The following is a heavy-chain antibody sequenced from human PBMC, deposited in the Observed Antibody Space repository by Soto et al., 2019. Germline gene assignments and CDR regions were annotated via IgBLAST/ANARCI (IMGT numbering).Heavy chain of an antibody. V-gene: IGHV3-53*01. CDR2: IYSGGST. CDR1: GFTVSSNY. Sequence: GSLRLSCAASGFTVSSNYMSWVRQAPGKGLEWVSVIYSGGSTYYADSVKGRFTISRDNSKNTLYLQMNSLRAEDTAVYYCAKDRGYYIDAFDIWGQGTMVTVSS. D-gene: IGHD3-10*01. CDR3: AKDRGYYIDAFDI. J-gene: IGHJ3*02.